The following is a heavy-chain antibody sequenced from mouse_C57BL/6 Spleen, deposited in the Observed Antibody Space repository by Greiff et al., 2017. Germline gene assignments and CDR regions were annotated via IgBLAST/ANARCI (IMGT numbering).Heavy chain of an antibody. D-gene: IGHD2-1*01. CDR1: GYTFTDYY. CDR2: IYPGSGNT. CDR3: PGYGNFDY. V-gene: IGHV1-76*01. J-gene: IGHJ2*01. Sequence: QVQLQESGAELVRPGASVKLSCKASGYTFTDYYIHWVKQRPGQGLEWIARIYPGSGNTYYNEKFKGKATLTADKSSSTAYMQLSSLTSEDSAVYFCPGYGNFDYWGQGTTLTVSS.